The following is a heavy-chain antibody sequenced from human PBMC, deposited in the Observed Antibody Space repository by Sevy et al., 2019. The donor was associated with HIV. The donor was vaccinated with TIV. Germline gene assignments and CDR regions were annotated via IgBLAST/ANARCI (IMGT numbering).Heavy chain of an antibody. CDR2: ISYDGSNK. D-gene: IGHD1-7*01. Sequence: GGSLRLSCAASGFTFSSYAMHWVRQAPGKGLEWVAVISYDGSNKYYAHSVKGRFTISRDNSKNTLSLQMNSLTAEDTAVYYCASALELRALPTTLDIWGQGTMVTVSS. V-gene: IGHV3-30-3*01. CDR1: GFTFSSYA. J-gene: IGHJ3*02. CDR3: ASALELRALPTTLDI.